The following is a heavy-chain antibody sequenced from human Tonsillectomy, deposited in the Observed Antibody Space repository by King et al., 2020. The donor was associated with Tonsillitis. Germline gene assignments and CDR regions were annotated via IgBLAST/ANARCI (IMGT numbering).Heavy chain of an antibody. CDR3: AKDHYFDSSGYYWGNTFDI. J-gene: IGHJ3*02. CDR1: GFTFSSYV. CDR2: ISGSGDGT. V-gene: IGHV3-23*04. D-gene: IGHD3-22*01. Sequence: VQLVESGGGLVQPGGSLRLSCAASGFTFSSYVMNWVRQSPGKGLEWVSGISGSGDGTYYAAPVKVRFTISSDNSRNTLYPQMNSLRAEDTAVYYCAKDHYFDSSGYYWGNTFDIWGQGTMVTVSS.